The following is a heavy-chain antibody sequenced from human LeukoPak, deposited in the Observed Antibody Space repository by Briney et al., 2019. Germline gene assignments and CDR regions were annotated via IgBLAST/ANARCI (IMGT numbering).Heavy chain of an antibody. CDR2: ISGSGGST. CDR1: GFTFSSYA. V-gene: IGHV3-23*01. J-gene: IGHJ6*02. CDR3: AKASSGYDSHYYYGLDV. D-gene: IGHD5-12*01. Sequence: GGSLRLSCAASGFTFSSYAMSWVRQAPGKGLEWVSAISGSGGSTYYADSVKGRFTISRDNSKNTLDLQMNSLRPEDTAVYHCAKASSGYDSHYYYGLDVWGQGTTVTVSS.